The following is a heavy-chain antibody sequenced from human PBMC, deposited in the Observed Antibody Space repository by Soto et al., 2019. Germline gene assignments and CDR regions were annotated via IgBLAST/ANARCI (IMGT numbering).Heavy chain of an antibody. J-gene: IGHJ4*02. CDR3: ARVAYGAYHFDS. D-gene: IGHD2-21*01. V-gene: IGHV3-74*01. CDR1: GFSFSSYW. Sequence: EVQLVESGGGLVQPGGSLRLSCAASGFSFSSYWMHWVRQAPGEGLVWVSRINSDGSTRSYADFVKGRFTISRDNAKNTLFLQMNSLRAEDTAVYYCARVAYGAYHFDSWGQGTLVT. CDR2: INSDGSTR.